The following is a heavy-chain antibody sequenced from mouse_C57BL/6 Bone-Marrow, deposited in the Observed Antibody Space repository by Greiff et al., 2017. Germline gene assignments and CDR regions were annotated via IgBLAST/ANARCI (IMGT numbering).Heavy chain of an antibody. CDR3: ARRGITTVVPWMDY. V-gene: IGHV3-6*01. CDR1: GYSITSGYY. D-gene: IGHD1-1*01. Sequence: EVQLVESGPGLVKPSQSLSLTCSVTGYSITSGYYWNWIRQFPGNKLEWMGYISYDGSNNYNPSLKNRISITRDTSKNQFFLKLNSVTTEDTATYYCARRGITTVVPWMDYWGQGTSVTVSS. CDR2: ISYDGSN. J-gene: IGHJ4*01.